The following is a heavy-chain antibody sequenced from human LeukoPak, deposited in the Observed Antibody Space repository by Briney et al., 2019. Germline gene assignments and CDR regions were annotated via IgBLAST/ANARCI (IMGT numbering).Heavy chain of an antibody. J-gene: IGHJ3*02. V-gene: IGHV3-30-3*01. D-gene: IGHD2-2*02. CDR1: GFTFSSYA. CDR2: ISYDGSNK. Sequence: GGSLRLSCAASGFTFSSYAMHWVRQAPGKGLEWVAVISYDGSNKYYADSVKGRFTISRDNSKNTLYLQMNSLRAEDTAVYYCARDQCSSTSCYSVEDAFDIWGQGTMVTVSS. CDR3: ARDQCSSTSCYSVEDAFDI.